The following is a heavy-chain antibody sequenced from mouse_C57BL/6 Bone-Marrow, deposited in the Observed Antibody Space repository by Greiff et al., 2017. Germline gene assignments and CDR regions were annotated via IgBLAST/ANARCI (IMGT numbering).Heavy chain of an antibody. CDR3: AGSKRRIVPFAY. J-gene: IGHJ3*01. Sequence: QVQLQQPGAELVKPGASVKLSCKASGYTFTSYWMHWVKQRPGQGLEWIGMIHPNSGSTNYNEKFKSKATLTVDKSSSPAYMQLSSLTSAAPAVFYCAGSKRRIVPFAYWGQGTLVTVSA. CDR1: GYTFTSYW. V-gene: IGHV1-64*01. CDR2: IHPNSGST. D-gene: IGHD6-1*01.